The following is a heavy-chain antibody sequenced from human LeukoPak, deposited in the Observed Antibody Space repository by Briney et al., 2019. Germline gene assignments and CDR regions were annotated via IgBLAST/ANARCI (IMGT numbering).Heavy chain of an antibody. Sequence: GRSLRLSCAASGFTFSSYGMHWVRQAPGKGLEWVAVISYDGSNKYYADSVKGRFTISRDNAKNSLYLQMNSLRAEDTAVYFCARHLVTPMVPCFDSWGQGTLVTVSS. V-gene: IGHV3-30*03. CDR1: GFTFSSYG. D-gene: IGHD5-18*01. CDR2: ISYDGSNK. CDR3: ARHLVTPMVPCFDS. J-gene: IGHJ4*02.